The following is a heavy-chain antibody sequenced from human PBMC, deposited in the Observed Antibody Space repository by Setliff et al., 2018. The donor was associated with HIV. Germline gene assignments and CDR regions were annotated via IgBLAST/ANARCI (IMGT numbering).Heavy chain of an antibody. CDR1: GFTFSTYS. V-gene: IGHV3-48*01. J-gene: IGHJ6*03. CDR2: ISRSSNTV. Sequence: GASLTISCAASGFTFSTYSMNWVRQAPGKGLEWVSYISRSSNTVYYADSLKGRFTISRDNAKNSLYLQMNSLRVEDTAVYYCARASYSSGWYAVMDVWGKGTTVTVSS. CDR3: ARASYSSGWYAVMDV. D-gene: IGHD6-19*01.